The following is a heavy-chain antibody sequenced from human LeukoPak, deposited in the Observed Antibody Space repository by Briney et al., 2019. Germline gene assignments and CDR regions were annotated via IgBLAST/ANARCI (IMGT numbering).Heavy chain of an antibody. CDR3: ARGDGPHRELSLDY. J-gene: IGHJ4*02. V-gene: IGHV1-2*02. Sequence: GASVKVSCKASGYTFTNYYMHWVRQAPGQGLEWMGWINPNSGGTNYAQKFQGRVTMTRDTSISTAYMELSRLRSDDTAVYYCARGDGPHRELSLDYWGQGTLVTVSS. D-gene: IGHD1-26*01. CDR2: INPNSGGT. CDR1: GYTFTNYY.